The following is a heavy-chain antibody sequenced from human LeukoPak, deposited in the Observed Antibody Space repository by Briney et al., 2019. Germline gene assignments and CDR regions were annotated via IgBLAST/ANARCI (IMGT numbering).Heavy chain of an antibody. J-gene: IGHJ4*02. CDR2: INAGNGNT. Sequence: ASVKVSCKASGYTFSSYAMHWVRQAPGQRLEWMGWINAGNGNTKDSQKFQGRVTITRDTSASTAYMELSSLRSEDTAVYYCARGSCGGDCPPYYWGQGTLVTVSS. D-gene: IGHD2-21*02. CDR1: GYTFSSYA. CDR3: ARGSCGGDCPPYY. V-gene: IGHV1-3*01.